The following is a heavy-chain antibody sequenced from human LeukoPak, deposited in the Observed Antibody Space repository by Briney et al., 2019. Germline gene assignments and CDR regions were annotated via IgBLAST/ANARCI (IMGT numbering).Heavy chain of an antibody. Sequence: GGSLRLSCVASGFTFSSYAMSWVRQAPGKGLEWVSAISGSGGSTYYADSVKGRFTISRDNSKNTLYLQMNSLRAEDTAVYYCARVWDYYDSEGYWGQGTLVTVSS. CDR3: ARVWDYYDSEGY. CDR1: GFTFSSYA. D-gene: IGHD3-22*01. J-gene: IGHJ4*02. V-gene: IGHV3-23*01. CDR2: ISGSGGST.